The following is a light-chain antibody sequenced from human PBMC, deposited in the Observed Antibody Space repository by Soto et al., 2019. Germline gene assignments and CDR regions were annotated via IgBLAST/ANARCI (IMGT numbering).Light chain of an antibody. Sequence: EIVMTQSPATLSVSPGERATLSCRASQSVSSNLAWYQQKPGQAPRFLIYGASTRATGIPARFSGSGSGTEFTLTISSLQSEDFAVHYCHQYDNWPLTFGGGTKVEIK. J-gene: IGKJ4*01. CDR3: HQYDNWPLT. CDR1: QSVSSN. V-gene: IGKV3-15*01. CDR2: GAS.